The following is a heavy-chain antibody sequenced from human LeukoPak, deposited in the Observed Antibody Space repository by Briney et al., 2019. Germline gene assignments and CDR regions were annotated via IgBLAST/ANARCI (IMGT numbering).Heavy chain of an antibody. CDR2: VSSNGDST. V-gene: IGHV3-64D*09. CDR3: VKGMTGDYWYFDL. Sequence: PGGSLRLSCSASGFTFSSYAMHWVRQAPGKGLEYVSVVSSNGDSTYYADSMKGRVTISSDNSKNTLYLQMSSLRAEDTAVYYCVKGMTGDYWYFDLWGRGTLVTVSS. J-gene: IGHJ2*01. CDR1: GFTFSSYA. D-gene: IGHD3-9*01.